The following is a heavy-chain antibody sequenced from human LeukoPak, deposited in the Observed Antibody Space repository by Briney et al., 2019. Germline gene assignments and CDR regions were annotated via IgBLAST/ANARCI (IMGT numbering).Heavy chain of an antibody. V-gene: IGHV3-30*18. CDR2: ITYDGGNK. D-gene: IGHD4-17*01. CDR3: AKDHFSDYGLGS. J-gene: IGHJ4*02. CDR1: GFTFSNYG. Sequence: GGSLRLSCAASGFTFSNYGMHWVRQAPGKGLEWVAVITYDGGNKHYADSVKGRFTISRDNSKNTLYLQMNSLRAEDTAVYYCAKDHFSDYGLGSWGQGTLVTVSS.